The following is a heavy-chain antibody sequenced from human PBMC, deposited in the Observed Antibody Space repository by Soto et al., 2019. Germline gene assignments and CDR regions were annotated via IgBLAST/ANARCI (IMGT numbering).Heavy chain of an antibody. CDR1: GFTFSSYG. CDR2: ISYDGINK. D-gene: IGHD2-21*02. J-gene: IGHJ6*02. Sequence: GGSLRLSGAGSGFTFSSYGMHWVRQAPGKGLEWVAVISYDGINKYYADSVKGRFTISRDNSKKTLYLQMNSLRAEDTAVYYCAKEVVTALPYYYYYGMDACGQGTTLTVSS. CDR3: AKEVVTALPYYYYYGMDA. V-gene: IGHV3-30*18.